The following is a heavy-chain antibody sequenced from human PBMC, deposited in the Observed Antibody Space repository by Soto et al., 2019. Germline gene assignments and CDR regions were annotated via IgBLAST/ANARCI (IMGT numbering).Heavy chain of an antibody. V-gene: IGHV3-23*01. CDR3: AKDSQTFCSGDTCSTIGYMYYNGMDV. Sequence: EVQLLESGGGLVQPGGSLRLSCAVSGFSFSNYAMSWVRQAPGKGLEWVSTISHSGDSRYYADSVKGRFTISRDNSKNTLYLQMNSLRAEDTAVYYCAKDSQTFCSGDTCSTIGYMYYNGMDVWGQGTTVTVSS. CDR2: ISHSGDSR. D-gene: IGHD2-21*02. CDR1: GFSFSNYA. J-gene: IGHJ6*02.